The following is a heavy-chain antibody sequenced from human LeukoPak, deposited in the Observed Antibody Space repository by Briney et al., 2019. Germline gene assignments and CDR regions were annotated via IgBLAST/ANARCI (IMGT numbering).Heavy chain of an antibody. D-gene: IGHD6-13*01. CDR2: ISSSSSTI. CDR3: AKDGGSSWYGAFDI. J-gene: IGHJ3*02. Sequence: TGGSLRLSCAASGFTFSSYAMHWVRQAPGKGLEWISYISSSSSTIYYADPMKGRFTISRDNAKNSLYLQMNSLRVEDTAVYYCAKDGGSSWYGAFDIWGQGTMVTVSS. V-gene: IGHV3-48*01. CDR1: GFTFSSYA.